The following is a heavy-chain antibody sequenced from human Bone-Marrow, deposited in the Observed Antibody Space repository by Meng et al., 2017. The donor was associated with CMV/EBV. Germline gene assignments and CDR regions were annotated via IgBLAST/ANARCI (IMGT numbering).Heavy chain of an antibody. CDR1: GGSISSYY. D-gene: IGHD2-2*02. V-gene: IGHV4-59*01. J-gene: IGHJ4*02. Sequence: SETLSLTCTVSGGSISSYYWSWIRQPPGKGLEWIGYIYYSGSTNYNPSLKSRVTISVDTSKNQFSLKLSSVTAADTAVYYCARDHIGCSSTSCYTYFDYWGQGTLVTVS. CDR2: IYYSGST. CDR3: ARDHIGCSSTSCYTYFDY.